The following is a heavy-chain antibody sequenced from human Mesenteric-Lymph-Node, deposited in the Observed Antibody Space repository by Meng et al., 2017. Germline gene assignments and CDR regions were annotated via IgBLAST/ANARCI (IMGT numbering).Heavy chain of an antibody. Sequence: SGPTLVKPTQTLTLTCTFSGFSLSTSGMCVSWVRQPPGKALEWLARIDWDDDKFYSTSLKTRLTISKDTSKNQVVLTMTNMDPVDTATYYCASKHEYYYDSSGYYAAFDYWGQGTLVTVSS. D-gene: IGHD3-22*01. CDR1: GFSLSTSGMC. J-gene: IGHJ4*02. V-gene: IGHV2-70*17. CDR2: IDWDDDK. CDR3: ASKHEYYYDSSGYYAAFDY.